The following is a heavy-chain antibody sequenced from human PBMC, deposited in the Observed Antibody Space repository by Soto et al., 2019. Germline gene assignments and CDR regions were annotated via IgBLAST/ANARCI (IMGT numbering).Heavy chain of an antibody. Sequence: GASVMVSCIASCYTFTNYHISWVRRAPGQWLEWMGWISAYNGNTNYAQKLQGRVTMTTDTSTSTAYMELRSLRSDDTAVYYCARDDSGDYHLDPWGQGTLVTVSS. CDR2: ISAYNGNT. D-gene: IGHD3-22*01. CDR3: ARDDSGDYHLDP. V-gene: IGHV1-18*04. J-gene: IGHJ5*02. CDR1: CYTFTNYH.